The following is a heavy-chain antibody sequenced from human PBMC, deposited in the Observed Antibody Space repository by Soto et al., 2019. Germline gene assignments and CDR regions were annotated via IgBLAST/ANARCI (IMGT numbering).Heavy chain of an antibody. V-gene: IGHV3-48*02. J-gene: IGHJ4*02. CDR2: INGRDGAI. CDR3: ARDHLWAFDY. D-gene: IGHD3-3*02. CDR1: GFSFSVYS. Sequence: DVQLVESGGGLVQPGGSLRLSCAASGFSFSVYSMKWVRQAPGKGLEWVSYINGRDGAINYVDSVKGRFTISIDNAKNSLYLQMNSLRDEDTAVYFCARDHLWAFDYWGQGVLVTVSS.